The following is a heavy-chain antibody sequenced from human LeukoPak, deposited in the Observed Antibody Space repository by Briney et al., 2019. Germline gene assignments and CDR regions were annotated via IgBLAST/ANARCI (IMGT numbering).Heavy chain of an antibody. V-gene: IGHV4-39*01. CDR1: GGSISSSSYY. Sequence: SETLSLTRTVSGGSISSSSYYWGWIRQPPGKGLEWIGSIYYSGSTYYNPSLKSRVTISVDTSKNQFSLKLSSVTAADTAVYYCARHVFRGEFGEFNWFDPWGQGTLVTVSS. J-gene: IGHJ5*02. D-gene: IGHD3-10*01. CDR2: IYYSGST. CDR3: ARHVFRGEFGEFNWFDP.